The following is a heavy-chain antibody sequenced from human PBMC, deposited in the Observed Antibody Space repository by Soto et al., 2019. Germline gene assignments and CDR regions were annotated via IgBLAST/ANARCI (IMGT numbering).Heavy chain of an antibody. V-gene: IGHV1-69*01. CDR3: ARGYYHESSGHLDY. CDR1: GGTFSNYA. Sequence: QVQLVQSGAEVKKPGSSVKVSCKASGGTFSNYAISWVRQAPGQGLEWMGGIIPIFGTTNYAQKIQGRVTITADESTSTAYMELSSLRSEDTAVYYCARGYYHESSGHLDYWGQGTLVIVSS. CDR2: IIPIFGTT. D-gene: IGHD3-22*01. J-gene: IGHJ4*02.